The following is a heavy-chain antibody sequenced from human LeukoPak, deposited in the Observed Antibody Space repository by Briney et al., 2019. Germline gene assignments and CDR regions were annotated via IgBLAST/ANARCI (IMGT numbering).Heavy chain of an antibody. CDR1: GFTFSSYS. Sequence: GESLRLSCAASGFTFSSYSMNWVRQAPGKGLEWVSSISSGSSFMYYADSGKGRFTISRDNAKNSVFLQMNSLRAEDTAVYYCPRDPDMDVWGKGTTVTVSS. V-gene: IGHV3-21*01. CDR2: ISSGSSFM. CDR3: PRDPDMDV. J-gene: IGHJ6*03.